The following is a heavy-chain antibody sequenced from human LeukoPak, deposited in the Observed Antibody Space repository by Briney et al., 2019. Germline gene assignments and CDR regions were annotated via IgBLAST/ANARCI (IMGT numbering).Heavy chain of an antibody. CDR2: TRYDGRDK. D-gene: IGHD3-10*01. V-gene: IGHV3-30*02. Sequence: GGSLRLSCAASGFIFDHYGMYWVRQAPGKGLEGSSFTRYDGRDKYYADSVKGRFTISRDNSKNTLYLQMNSLRVEDTAVYYCAKDGSRLLWFGELTADFDYWGQGTLVTVSS. CDR3: AKDGSRLLWFGELTADFDY. CDR1: GFIFDHYG. J-gene: IGHJ4*02.